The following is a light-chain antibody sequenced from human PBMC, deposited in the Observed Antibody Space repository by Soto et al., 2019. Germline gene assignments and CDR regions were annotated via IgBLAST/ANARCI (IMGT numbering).Light chain of an antibody. Sequence: QLVLTQSPSASASLGASVKLTCTLSSGHTNYAIAWHQLQPEKGPRYLMKLNSDGRHSKGDGIPDRFSGSSSGAERYLTISSHRSEDEADYYCLTCGAGIWVFGGGTKLTVL. CDR2: LNSDGRH. CDR1: SGHTNYA. CDR3: LTCGAGIWV. V-gene: IGLV4-69*01. J-gene: IGLJ3*02.